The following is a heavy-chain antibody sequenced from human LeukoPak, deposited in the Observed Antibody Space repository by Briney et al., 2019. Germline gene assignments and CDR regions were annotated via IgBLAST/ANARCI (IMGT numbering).Heavy chain of an antibody. J-gene: IGHJ5*02. V-gene: IGHV4-38-2*02. CDR2: IYHSGST. CDR3: ARDPSLPVDP. CDR1: GYSISSGYY. Sequence: SSETLSLTCAVSGYSISSGYYWGWIRQPPGKGLEWIGSIYHSGSTYYNPSLKSRVTISVDTSKNQFSLKLSSVTAADTAVYYCARDPSLPVDPWGQGTLVTVSS.